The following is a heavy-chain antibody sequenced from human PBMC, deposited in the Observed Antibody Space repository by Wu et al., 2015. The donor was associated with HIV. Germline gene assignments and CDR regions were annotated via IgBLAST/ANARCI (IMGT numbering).Heavy chain of an antibody. CDR1: GGTFSSYA. D-gene: IGHD3-10*01. CDR3: ASLPGTMGSGLPRVHRTQVDY. Sequence: QVQVVQSGAEVKKPGSSVKVSCKASGGTFSSYAISWVRQAPGQGLEWMGRIIPIFGTANYAQKFQGRVTITADESTSTAYMELSSLRSEDTAVYYCASLPGTMGSGLPRVHRTQVDYVGPGNAGHRLL. CDR2: IIPIFGTA. J-gene: IGHJ4*02. V-gene: IGHV1-69*13.